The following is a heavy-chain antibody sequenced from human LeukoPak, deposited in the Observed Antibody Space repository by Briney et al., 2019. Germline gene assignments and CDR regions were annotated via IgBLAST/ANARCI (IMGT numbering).Heavy chain of an antibody. CDR1: GASISSYY. CDR3: ARGTVTTYYFDY. J-gene: IGHJ4*02. D-gene: IGHD4-17*01. CDR2: TYYSGGT. V-gene: IGHV4-59*01. Sequence: SETLSLTCTVSGASISSYYWSWLRQPPGKGVEWIGYTYYSGGTNYNPSLKSRVTISVDTSKNQLSLKLSSVTAADTAVYYCARGTVTTYYFDYWGQGALVTVSS.